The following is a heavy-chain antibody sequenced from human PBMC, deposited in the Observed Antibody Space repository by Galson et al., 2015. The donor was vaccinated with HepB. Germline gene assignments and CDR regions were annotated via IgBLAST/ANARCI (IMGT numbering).Heavy chain of an antibody. V-gene: IGHV3-64D*06. CDR1: GFTFGTFA. Sequence: SLRLSCAASGFTFGTFAMRWVRQAPGKGLEYVSSISSNGDNTYYADSVKGRFTVSRDNSKNTLYLQMSSLRLEDTAVYYCVKDPKGYGSGYNVPYLDYWGQGTLVTVSS. D-gene: IGHD2-15*01. J-gene: IGHJ4*02. CDR2: ISSNGDNT. CDR3: VKDPKGYGSGYNVPYLDY.